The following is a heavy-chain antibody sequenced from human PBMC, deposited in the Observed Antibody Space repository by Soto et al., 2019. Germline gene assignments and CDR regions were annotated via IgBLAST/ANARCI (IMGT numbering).Heavy chain of an antibody. CDR2: ISVSGDRT. CDR3: ARSKNYCTDPWHCFDC. V-gene: IGHV3-23*01. J-gene: IGHJ4*02. Sequence: PGGSLRISCAASGFTFSSSAMSWVRQAPGKGLEWVSDISVSGDRTWYADSVKGRFTISRDNAKNTLFLQMNSLRAEDTAVYYCARSKNYCTDPWHCFDCWCQGALVTGSS. CDR1: GFTFSSSA. D-gene: IGHD2-8*02.